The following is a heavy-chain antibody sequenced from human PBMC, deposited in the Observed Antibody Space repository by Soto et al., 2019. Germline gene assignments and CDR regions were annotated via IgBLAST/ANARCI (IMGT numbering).Heavy chain of an antibody. V-gene: IGHV4-34*01. CDR2: INHSGST. CDR1: GGSFSCYY. D-gene: IGHD3-16*01. Sequence: SETLSLTWAVYGGSFSCYYWSGSRQPPGKGLEWSGEINHSGSTNYNPSLKSRVTISVDTSKNQFSLKLSSVTAADTAVYYCARGPVYYDYVWGSYYGMDVWGQGTTVTLSS. CDR3: ARGPVYYDYVWGSYYGMDV. J-gene: IGHJ6*02.